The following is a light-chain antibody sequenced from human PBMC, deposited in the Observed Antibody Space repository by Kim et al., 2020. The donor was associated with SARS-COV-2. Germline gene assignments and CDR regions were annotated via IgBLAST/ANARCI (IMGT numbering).Light chain of an antibody. Sequence: SLAPRQTAGITCSGAGLAKKYARWYQQKPGQAPVLVIYKDSERPAGIPERFSGSSSGTTVTLTISGAQVEDEADYYCYSAADNPVFGGGTQLTVL. J-gene: IGLJ2*01. V-gene: IGLV3-27*01. CDR3: YSAADNPV. CDR1: GLAKKY. CDR2: KDS.